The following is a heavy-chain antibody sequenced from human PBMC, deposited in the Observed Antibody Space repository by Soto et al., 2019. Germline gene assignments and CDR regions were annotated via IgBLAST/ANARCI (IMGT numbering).Heavy chain of an antibody. J-gene: IGHJ5*02. CDR1: GGSFSGYC. D-gene: IGHD3-3*01. CDR2: INPSGGT. V-gene: IGHV4-34*01. Sequence: SETLSLTCGVNGGSFSGYCWTWIRQPPGKGLEWIGEINPSGGTKYTPSLESRVSISLDSSRNQFSLKLTSVTSADTAVYYCARASMIYGVVALSNWFDPWGQGTLVTAPQ. CDR3: ARASMIYGVVALSNWFDP.